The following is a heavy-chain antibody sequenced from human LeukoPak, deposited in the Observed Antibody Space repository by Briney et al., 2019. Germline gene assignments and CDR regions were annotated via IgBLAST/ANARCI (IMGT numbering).Heavy chain of an antibody. V-gene: IGHV4-31*03. CDR1: GGSISSGGYH. D-gene: IGHD1-26*01. CDR3: AHLRIVGAMTEYFQH. J-gene: IGHJ1*01. CDR2: FYYSQII. Sequence: SEPLSLPCTVSGGSISSGGYHCRWIPQDPGKGLEWIGYFYYSQIIYYNPSFKRRVTIPVHTSKHQYSLQLSSVTAADTAVYDCAHLRIVGAMTEYFQHWGKGTLVTFPS.